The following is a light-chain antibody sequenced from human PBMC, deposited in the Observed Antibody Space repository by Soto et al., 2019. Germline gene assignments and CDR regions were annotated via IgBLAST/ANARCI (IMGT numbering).Light chain of an antibody. V-gene: IGKV1-9*01. CDR1: QDIATY. Sequence: DIQLTQSPSFLSASVGDRIIITCRASQDIATYLAWYQQKPGKAPKLLIYVASTVQSGVPSRFSGSGSGTEFTLTISSLQPEDFATYYFQQLNSYPRTFGQGTKVEIK. J-gene: IGKJ1*01. CDR3: QQLNSYPRT. CDR2: VAS.